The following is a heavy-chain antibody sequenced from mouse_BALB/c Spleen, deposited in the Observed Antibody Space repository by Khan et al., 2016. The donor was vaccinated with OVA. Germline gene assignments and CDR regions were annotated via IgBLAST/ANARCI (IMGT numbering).Heavy chain of an antibody. Sequence: VQLQQSGAELMKPGASVKISCKATGYKFSSYWIEWVKQRPGHGLEWIGEILPGSGRNNYNEKFKGKATFTSDTSSNTAYMQLSSLTSEDSAVYYFARGNYYGSSSWFGYWGQGTLVTVSA. CDR3: ARGNYYGSSSWFGY. D-gene: IGHD1-1*01. V-gene: IGHV1-9*01. CDR1: GYKFSSYW. J-gene: IGHJ3*01. CDR2: ILPGSGRN.